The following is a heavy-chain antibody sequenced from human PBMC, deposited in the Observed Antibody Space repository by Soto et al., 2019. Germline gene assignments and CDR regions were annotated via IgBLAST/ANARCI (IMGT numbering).Heavy chain of an antibody. J-gene: IGHJ4*02. CDR1: GGSFSGYY. D-gene: IGHD3-10*01. V-gene: IGHV4-34*01. CDR2: INHSGST. CDR3: ARFHGSGSYYSSFDY. Sequence: SETLSLTCAVYGGSFSGYYWSCIRQPPGKGLEWIGEINHSGSTNYNPSLKSRVTISVDTSKNQFSLKLSSVTAADTAVYYCARFHGSGSYYSSFDYWGQGTLVTVS.